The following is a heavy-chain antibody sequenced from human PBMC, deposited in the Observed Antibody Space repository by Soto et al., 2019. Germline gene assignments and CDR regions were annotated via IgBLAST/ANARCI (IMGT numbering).Heavy chain of an antibody. CDR1: GFTFSSYV. Sequence: ELQLLEYGGGLVQPGGSLRLSCAASGFTFSSYVMSWVRQAPGKGLEWVSSISNSGSNRYYAESVKGRVTISRDNSNNTLYLQMNSLRAEDTALYYCARRCRTLPHYSYYMDVWGKGTTVAVSS. J-gene: IGHJ6*03. CDR3: ARRCRTLPHYSYYMDV. V-gene: IGHV3-23*01. CDR2: ISNSGSNR.